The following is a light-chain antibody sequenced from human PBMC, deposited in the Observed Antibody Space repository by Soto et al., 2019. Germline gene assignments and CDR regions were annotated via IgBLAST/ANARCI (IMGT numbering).Light chain of an antibody. CDR2: DAS. V-gene: IGKV3-11*01. Sequence: EIVLTQSPVTLSLSPGERATLSCRASQSIDFQLAWYQQKPGQAPRLLISDASNRATGIPARFSGSGSGTDFTLIISSLEPEDFALYYCQQRSAWPFTFGGGTSVLIK. CDR1: QSIDFQ. J-gene: IGKJ4*01. CDR3: QQRSAWPFT.